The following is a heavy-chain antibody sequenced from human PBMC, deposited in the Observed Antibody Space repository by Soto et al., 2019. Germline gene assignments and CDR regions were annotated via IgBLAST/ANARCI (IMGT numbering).Heavy chain of an antibody. Sequence: GGSLRLSCAASGFTFSSYDMHWVRQATGKGLEWVSAIGTAGDTYYPGSVKGRFTISRENAKNSLYLQMNSLRAGDTAVYYCARFPSHFHDSSGYYSLGYWGQGTLVTVSS. CDR2: IGTAGDT. CDR3: ARFPSHFHDSSGYYSLGY. V-gene: IGHV3-13*01. J-gene: IGHJ4*02. CDR1: GFTFSSYD. D-gene: IGHD3-22*01.